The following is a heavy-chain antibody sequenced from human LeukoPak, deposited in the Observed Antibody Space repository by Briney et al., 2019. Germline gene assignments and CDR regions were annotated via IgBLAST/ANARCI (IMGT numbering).Heavy chain of an antibody. CDR2: INPNSGGT. J-gene: IGHJ5*02. CDR3: ARESIAVAPSWFDP. Sequence: ASVKVSCKASGYTFTGYYMHWVRQAPGQELEWMGWINPNSGGTNYAQKFQGRVTMTRDTSISTAYMELSRLRSDDTAVYYCARESIAVAPSWFDPWGQGTLVTVSS. D-gene: IGHD6-19*01. CDR1: GYTFTGYY. V-gene: IGHV1-2*02.